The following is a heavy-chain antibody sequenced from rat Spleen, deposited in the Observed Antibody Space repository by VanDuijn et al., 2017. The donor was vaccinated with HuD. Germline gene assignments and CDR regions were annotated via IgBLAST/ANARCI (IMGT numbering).Heavy chain of an antibody. D-gene: IGHD1-2*01. J-gene: IGHJ2*01. CDR1: GFTFNNYW. Sequence: EVQLVESGGGLVQPGRSLKLSCVASGFTFNNYWMTWIRQSPGKGLEWVASITNIAGRTHYPDSVKGRFTISRDNAKSTLYLQMDSLRSEDTATYYCARPIYYYSSYILYWGQGVMVTVSS. V-gene: IGHV5-31*01. CDR2: ITNIAGRT. CDR3: ARPIYYYSSYILY.